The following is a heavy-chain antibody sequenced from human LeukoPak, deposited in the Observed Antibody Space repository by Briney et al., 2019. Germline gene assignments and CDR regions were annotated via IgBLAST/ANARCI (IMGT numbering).Heavy chain of an antibody. Sequence: ASVKVSCKVSGYTLTELSMHWVRQAPGKGLEWMGGFDPEDGETIYAQKFQGRVTMTEDTSTDTAYMELSSLRSEDTAVYYCATETSYRDGYTYWGQGTLVTVSS. CDR1: GYTLTELS. CDR2: FDPEDGET. CDR3: ATETSYRDGYTY. D-gene: IGHD5-24*01. V-gene: IGHV1-24*01. J-gene: IGHJ4*02.